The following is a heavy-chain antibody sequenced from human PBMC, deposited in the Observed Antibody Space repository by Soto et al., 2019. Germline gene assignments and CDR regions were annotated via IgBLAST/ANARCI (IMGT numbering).Heavy chain of an antibody. J-gene: IGHJ4*02. D-gene: IGHD3-16*01. Sequence: ASVKVSCKASGYTFTEYYLYWVRQAPGQGPEWLGGINPRTGDTNQAQKFQGRVTMTRDMSLTTAYMELHRLTSDGTAVYYCARDPIGGGAPYYFDYWGQGXLLTVYS. V-gene: IGHV1-2*02. CDR1: GYTFTEYY. CDR2: INPRTGDT. CDR3: ARDPIGGGAPYYFDY.